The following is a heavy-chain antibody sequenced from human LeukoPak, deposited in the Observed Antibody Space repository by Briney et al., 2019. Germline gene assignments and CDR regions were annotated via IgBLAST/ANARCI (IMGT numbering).Heavy chain of an antibody. CDR2: IYYSGST. CDR3: ARIVVVVAAHSRYNWFDP. V-gene: IGHV4-59*08. CDR1: GGSISSYY. Sequence: SETLCLTCTVSGGSISSYYWSWIRQPPGKGLEWIGYIYYSGSTNYNPSLKSRVTISVDTSKNQFSLKLSSVTAADTAVYYCARIVVVVAAHSRYNWFDPWGQGTLVTVSS. J-gene: IGHJ5*02. D-gene: IGHD2-15*01.